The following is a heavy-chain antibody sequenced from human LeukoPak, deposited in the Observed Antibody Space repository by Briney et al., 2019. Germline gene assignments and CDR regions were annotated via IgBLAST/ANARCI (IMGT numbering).Heavy chain of an antibody. J-gene: IGHJ4*02. Sequence: GGSLRLPCPAYGFTFSSYSMNWVRQAPGKGLEWVSSISRSSSYIYYADSVKGRFTISRDNAKNSLYLQMNSLRAEDTAVYYCARANDEWLLLGGSDYWGQGTLVTVSS. CDR1: GFTFSSYS. CDR3: ARANDEWLLLGGSDY. V-gene: IGHV3-21*01. CDR2: ISRSSSYI. D-gene: IGHD3-22*01.